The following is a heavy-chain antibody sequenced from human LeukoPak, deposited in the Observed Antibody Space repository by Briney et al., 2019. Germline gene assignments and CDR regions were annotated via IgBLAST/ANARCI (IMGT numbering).Heavy chain of an antibody. CDR2: INPNSGGT. D-gene: IGHD6-19*01. Sequence: GASVKVSCKASGYTFTGYYMHWVRRAPGQGLEWMGRINPNSGGTNYAQKFQGRVTMTRDTSISTAYMELSRLRYDDTAVYYCARDEDSSGWSHYYYYYMDVWGKGTTVTVSS. CDR1: GYTFTGYY. J-gene: IGHJ6*03. CDR3: ARDEDSSGWSHYYYYYMDV. V-gene: IGHV1-2*06.